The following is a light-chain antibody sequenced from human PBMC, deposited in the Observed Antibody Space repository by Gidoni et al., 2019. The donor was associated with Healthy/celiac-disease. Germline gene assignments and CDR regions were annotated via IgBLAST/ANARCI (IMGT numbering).Light chain of an antibody. CDR3: QSYDSSLSAFYV. CDR2: GNS. V-gene: IGLV1-40*01. J-gene: IGLJ1*01. Sequence: QSVLPPPPSVSVAPGQRATISCTGSSSNIGAGYDVHWYQQLPGTAPKLLIYGNSNRPSGGPDRFSGSKSGTSASLAITGLQAEDEADYYCQSYDSSLSAFYVFGTGTKVTVL. CDR1: SSNIGAGYD.